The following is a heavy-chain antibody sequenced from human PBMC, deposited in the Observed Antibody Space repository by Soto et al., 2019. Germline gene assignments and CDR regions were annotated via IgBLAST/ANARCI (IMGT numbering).Heavy chain of an antibody. J-gene: IGHJ5*02. Sequence: EVQLLEYGGGLVQPGGSLRLSCAASGFTFKNYAMTWVRQAPGKGLEWVSGLSDSGSSTYYADSVRGRLTISRDNSGNTVYLQMNSLRAEDTAVYYCAKGNKRSADNWFDPWGPGTLVTVSS. D-gene: IGHD6-6*01. CDR2: LSDSGSST. CDR1: GFTFKNYA. CDR3: AKGNKRSADNWFDP. V-gene: IGHV3-23*01.